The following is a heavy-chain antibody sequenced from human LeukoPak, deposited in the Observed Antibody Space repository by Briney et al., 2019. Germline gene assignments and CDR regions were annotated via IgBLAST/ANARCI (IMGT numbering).Heavy chain of an antibody. J-gene: IGHJ4*02. Sequence: SETLSLTCTVSGGSISRYYWSWVRQPPGKGLEWIGYIYYTGTTNYNPSLKSRVTISVDTSKNQFSLKVRSVTAADTAVYYCAALWFGDPETPHDYWGQGTLVTVSS. CDR3: AALWFGDPETPHDY. V-gene: IGHV4-59*01. D-gene: IGHD3-10*01. CDR2: IYYTGTT. CDR1: GGSISRYY.